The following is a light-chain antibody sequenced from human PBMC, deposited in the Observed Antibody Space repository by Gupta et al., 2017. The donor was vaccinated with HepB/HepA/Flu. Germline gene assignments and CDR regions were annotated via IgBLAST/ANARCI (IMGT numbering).Light chain of an antibody. CDR1: QDITIW. CDR2: KAS. Sequence: DIQMTQSPSTMSASLGDRVTITCRASQDITIWLAWYQQKPGRVHKVLIYKASTLDSGVPSRFSASRSGTDFTLTINNLQPDDFATYYCQQYNSYPWTFGQGTKVEVK. CDR3: QQYNSYPWT. V-gene: IGKV1-5*03. J-gene: IGKJ1*01.